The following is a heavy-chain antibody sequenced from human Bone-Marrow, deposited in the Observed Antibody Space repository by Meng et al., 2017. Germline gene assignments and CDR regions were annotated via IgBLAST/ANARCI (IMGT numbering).Heavy chain of an antibody. J-gene: IGHJ5*01. CDR1: GFTFSSYA. CDR2: ISGSGGST. D-gene: IGHD3-10*01. CDR3: ATLFTRGWFDP. Sequence: GESLKISCAASGFTFSSYAMSWVRQAPGKGLEWVSAISGSGGSTYYADSVKGRFTISRDNSKNTLYLQMNSLRAEDTAVYYCATLFTRGWFDPWGQGTTVTVSS. V-gene: IGHV3-23*01.